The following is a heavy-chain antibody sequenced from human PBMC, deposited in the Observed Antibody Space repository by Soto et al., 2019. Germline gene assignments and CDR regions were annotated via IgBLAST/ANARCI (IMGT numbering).Heavy chain of an antibody. J-gene: IGHJ4*02. CDR3: ARDGSGSPKGFDY. V-gene: IGHV3-23*01. CDR2: ISGGGSGT. D-gene: IGHD3-10*01. Sequence: EVQLLESGGGLVQPRGSLRLSCAASGFTFRSYAINWVRQAPGKGLEWVSAISGGGSGTYYADSVKGRFTISRDNSKNMLYLQMNSLSAEDTAVYYCARDGSGSPKGFDYWGQGTLLTVSS. CDR1: GFTFRSYA.